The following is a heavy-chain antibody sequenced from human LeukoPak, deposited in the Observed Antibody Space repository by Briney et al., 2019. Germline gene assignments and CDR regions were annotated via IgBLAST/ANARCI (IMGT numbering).Heavy chain of an antibody. CDR3: ASAVRGVIITSYYMDV. D-gene: IGHD3-10*01. V-gene: IGHV1-69*05. Sequence: SVKVSCKASGGTFSSYAISWVRQAPGQGLEWMGRIIPIFGTANYAQKFQGRVTITTDESTSTAYMELSSLRSEDTAVYYCASAVRGVIITSYYMDVWGKGTTVTVSS. J-gene: IGHJ6*03. CDR1: GGTFSSYA. CDR2: IIPIFGTA.